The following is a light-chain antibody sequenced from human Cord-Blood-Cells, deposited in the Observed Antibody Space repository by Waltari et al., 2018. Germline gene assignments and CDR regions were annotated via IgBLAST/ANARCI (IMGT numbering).Light chain of an antibody. CDR3: CSYAGSYTYV. V-gene: IGLV2-11*01. Sequence: QSALTQPRPVSGSPGQSVTISCPGTSSYVGGYNYVPWYQQHPGKAPKLMIYDVSKRPSGVPDRFSGSKSGNTASLTISGLQAEDEADYYCCSYAGSYTYVFGTGTKVTVL. CDR1: SSYVGGYNY. CDR2: DVS. J-gene: IGLJ1*01.